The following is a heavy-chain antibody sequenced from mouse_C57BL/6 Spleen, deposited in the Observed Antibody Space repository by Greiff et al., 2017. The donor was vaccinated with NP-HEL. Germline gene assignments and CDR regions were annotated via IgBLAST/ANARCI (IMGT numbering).Heavy chain of an antibody. CDR3: TYDYAEAMDY. J-gene: IGHJ4*01. CDR1: GFTFSNYW. D-gene: IGHD2-4*01. CDR2: IRLKSDNYAT. V-gene: IGHV6-3*01. Sequence: EVKVEESGGGLVQPGGSMKLSCVASGFTFSNYWMNWVRQSPEKGLEWVAQIRLKSDNYATHYAESVKGRFTISRDYSKSSVYLQMNNLRAEDTGIYYCTYDYAEAMDYWGQGTSVTVSS.